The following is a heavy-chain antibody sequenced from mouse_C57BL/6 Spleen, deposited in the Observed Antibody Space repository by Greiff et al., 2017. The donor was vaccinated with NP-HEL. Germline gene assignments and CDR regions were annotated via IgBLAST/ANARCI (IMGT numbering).Heavy chain of an antibody. J-gene: IGHJ1*03. V-gene: IGHV5-17*01. D-gene: IGHD1-1*01. Sequence: EVKLMESGGGLVKPGGSLKLSCAASGFTFSDYGMHWVRQAPEKGLEWVAYISSGSSTIYYADTVKGRFTISRDNAKNTLFLQMTSLRSEDTAMYYCARGGSIWYFDVWGTGTTVTVSS. CDR3: ARGGSIWYFDV. CDR1: GFTFSDYG. CDR2: ISSGSSTI.